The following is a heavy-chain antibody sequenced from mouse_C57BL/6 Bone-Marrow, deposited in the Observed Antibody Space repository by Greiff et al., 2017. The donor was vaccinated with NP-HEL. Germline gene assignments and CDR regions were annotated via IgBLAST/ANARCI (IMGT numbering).Heavy chain of an antibody. D-gene: IGHD2-2*01. V-gene: IGHV7-1*01. CDR1: GFTFSDFY. CDR2: SRNKANDYTT. Sequence: EVKVVESGGGLVQSGRSLRLSCATSGFTFSDFYMEWVRQAPGKGLEWIAASRNKANDYTTEYSASVKGRFIVSRDTSQSILYLQMNALRAEDTAIYYCARGYGYDGGAMDYWGQGTSVTVSS. CDR3: ARGYGYDGGAMDY. J-gene: IGHJ4*01.